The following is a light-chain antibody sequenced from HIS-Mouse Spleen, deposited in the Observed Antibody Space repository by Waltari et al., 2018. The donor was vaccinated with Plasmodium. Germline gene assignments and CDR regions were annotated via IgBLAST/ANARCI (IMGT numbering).Light chain of an antibody. CDR2: DAS. CDR1: QDISNY. V-gene: IGKV1-33*01. Sequence: DIQMTQSPSSLSASVGDRVTITCQASQDISNYLNWYQQKPGKAPKLLIYDASNLETGVPSRFSGSGSGTDFTFTISSLQPEDIATYYGQQYDNLPPAFTFGPGTKVDIK. CDR3: QQYDNLPPAFT. J-gene: IGKJ3*01.